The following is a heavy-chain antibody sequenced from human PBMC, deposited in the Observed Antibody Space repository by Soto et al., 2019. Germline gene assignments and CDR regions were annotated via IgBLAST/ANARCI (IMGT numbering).Heavy chain of an antibody. CDR3: ARIPYYDFWSGYSGPFVY. J-gene: IGHJ4*02. Sequence: PSQTLSLTCAISGDSVSTNSAAWNWIRQSPSRGLEWLGRTYYRSKWYNDYAVSVKSRITINPDTSKNQFSLQLNSVTPEDTAVYYCARIPYYDFWSGYSGPFVYWCQGTLVTVPS. V-gene: IGHV6-1*01. CDR2: TYYRSKWYN. D-gene: IGHD3-3*01. CDR1: GDSVSTNSAA.